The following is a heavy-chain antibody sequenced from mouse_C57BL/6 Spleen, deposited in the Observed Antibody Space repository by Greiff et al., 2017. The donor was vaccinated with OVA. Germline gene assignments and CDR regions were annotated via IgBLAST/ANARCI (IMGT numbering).Heavy chain of an antibody. J-gene: IGHJ2*01. Sequence: EVQRVESGPGLVKPSQSLSLTCSVTGYSITSGYYWNWIRQFPGNKLEWMGYISYDGSNNYNPSLKNRISITRDTSKNQFFLKLNSVTTEDTATYYCARHYSNFDYWGQGTTLTVSS. CDR2: ISYDGSN. V-gene: IGHV3-6*01. CDR3: ARHYSNFDY. CDR1: GYSITSGYY. D-gene: IGHD2-5*01.